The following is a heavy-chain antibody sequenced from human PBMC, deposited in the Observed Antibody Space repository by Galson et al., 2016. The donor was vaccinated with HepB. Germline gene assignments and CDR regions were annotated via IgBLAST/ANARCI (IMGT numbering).Heavy chain of an antibody. D-gene: IGHD2-2*01. Sequence: SLRLSCAASGFTFSTYGMHWVRQAPGKGLEWVAVIWYDGSNTYYADSVKGRFSISRDNSKNTLFLQMNSLRGEDTAVYYCARDLEEIVEVSAANHYYYGVDVWGQGTTVTVSS. CDR2: IWYDGSNT. J-gene: IGHJ6*02. CDR1: GFTFSTYG. CDR3: ARDLEEIVEVSAANHYYYGVDV. V-gene: IGHV3-33*01.